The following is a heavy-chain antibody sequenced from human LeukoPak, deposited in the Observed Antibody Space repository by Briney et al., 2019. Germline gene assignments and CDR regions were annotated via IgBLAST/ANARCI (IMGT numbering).Heavy chain of an antibody. D-gene: IGHD3-3*01. CDR3: ARPPSITNPYYGLDV. Sequence: SGGSLRLSCAASGFTFTSYDMNWVRQAPGKGLEWVSYISSSGGTIYYTDSVKGRFTISRDNAKISLFLQMNSLRAEDTAVYYCARPPSITNPYYGLDVWGQGTTVTVSS. V-gene: IGHV3-48*03. CDR2: ISSSGGTI. J-gene: IGHJ6*02. CDR1: GFTFTSYD.